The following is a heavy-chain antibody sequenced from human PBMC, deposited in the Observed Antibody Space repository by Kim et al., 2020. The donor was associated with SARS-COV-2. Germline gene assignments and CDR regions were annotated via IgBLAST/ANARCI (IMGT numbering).Heavy chain of an antibody. J-gene: IGHJ5*02. CDR3: ARVRWHYDFWSGYYTPNWVDP. Sequence: ASVKVSCKASGYTFTSYGVSWVRQAPGLGLEWMGWISAYNGNTNYAQKLQGRVTMTTDTSTSTAYMELRSLRSDDTAVYYCARVRWHYDFWSGYYTPNWVDPWGQGTLVTVSS. CDR2: ISAYNGNT. CDR1: GYTFTSYG. D-gene: IGHD3-3*01. V-gene: IGHV1-18*01.